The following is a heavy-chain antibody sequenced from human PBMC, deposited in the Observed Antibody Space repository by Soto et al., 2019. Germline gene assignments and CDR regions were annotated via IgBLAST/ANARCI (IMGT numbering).Heavy chain of an antibody. CDR1: GYTFTSYG. J-gene: IGHJ5*02. CDR3: ARPRWNQLLYGGFDP. V-gene: IGHV1-18*01. D-gene: IGHD2-2*02. CDR2: ISAYNGNT. Sequence: ASVKVSCKASGYTFTSYGISWVRQAPGQGLEWMGWISAYNGNTNYAQKHQGRVTMTTDTSTSTAYMELRSLRSDDTAVYYCARPRWNQLLYGGFDPWGQGTLVTVSS.